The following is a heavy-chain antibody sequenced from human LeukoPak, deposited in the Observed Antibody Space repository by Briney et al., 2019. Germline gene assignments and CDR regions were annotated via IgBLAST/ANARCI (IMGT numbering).Heavy chain of an antibody. Sequence: GASVKVSCKASGYTFTSYGISWVRQAPGQGLEWMGWISAYNGNTNYAQKLQGRVTMTTDTSTSTAYMELRSLRSDDTAVYYCAREARYSYGHSNSNWFDPWGQGTLVTVSS. V-gene: IGHV1-18*01. CDR3: AREARYSYGHSNSNWFDP. CDR2: ISAYNGNT. D-gene: IGHD5-18*01. CDR1: GYTFTSYG. J-gene: IGHJ5*02.